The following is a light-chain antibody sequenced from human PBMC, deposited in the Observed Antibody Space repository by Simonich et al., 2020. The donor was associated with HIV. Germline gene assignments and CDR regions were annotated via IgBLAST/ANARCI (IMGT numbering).Light chain of an antibody. CDR3: QVWDSSSDHLV. Sequence: SYVLTQPPSVSVAPGNTARITCGGNNIGSKSVHWYQQNPGQAPVLVVYDDRDRPSGIPERFSGSNSGGTATLTITGVEAGDEADYYCQVWDSSSDHLVFGGGTKLTVL. V-gene: IGLV3-21*03. CDR2: DDR. CDR1: NIGSKS. J-gene: IGLJ2*01.